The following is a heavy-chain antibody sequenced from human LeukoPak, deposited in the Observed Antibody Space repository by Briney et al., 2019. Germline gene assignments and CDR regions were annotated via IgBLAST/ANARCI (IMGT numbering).Heavy chain of an antibody. CDR2: ISSSSSYI. Sequence: GGSLRLSCAASGFTFSSYSMNWVRQAPGKGLEWVSSISSSSSYIYYADSVKGRFTISRDNAKNSLYLQMNSLRAEDTAVYYCARAGRDSIIVEEVYYGMDVWGQGTTVTVSS. CDR1: GFTFSSYS. V-gene: IGHV3-21*01. D-gene: IGHD1-26*01. J-gene: IGHJ6*02. CDR3: ARAGRDSIIVEEVYYGMDV.